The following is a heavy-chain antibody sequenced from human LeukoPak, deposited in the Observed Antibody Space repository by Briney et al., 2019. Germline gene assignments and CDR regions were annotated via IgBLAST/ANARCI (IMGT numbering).Heavy chain of an antibody. CDR3: ARVPSWKGYMDV. CDR2: IKQDGSEK. CDR1: EFTFASYW. Sequence: GGSLRLSCAASEFTFASYWMSWVRQPPGKGLEGVASIKQDGSEKYYVDSVKGRFTVSRDNAKNSLYLQMSSLRAEDTAVYYCARVPSWKGYMDVWGKGTTVTVSS. D-gene: IGHD1-1*01. J-gene: IGHJ6*03. V-gene: IGHV3-7*03.